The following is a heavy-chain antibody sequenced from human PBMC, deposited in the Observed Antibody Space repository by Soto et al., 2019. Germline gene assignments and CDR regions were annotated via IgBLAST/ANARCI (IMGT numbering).Heavy chain of an antibody. CDR2: ISNRGDT. Sequence: GGSLILSCTASGFIVSNTYVNWVRQAPGKGLEWVSVISNRGDTHYADSVRGRFSLSRDISDNTLHLQMNNLRVEDTAVYYCAREPRYCRGGSCSITGDAYDILGQGTMVTVSS. CDR3: AREPRYCRGGSCSITGDAYDI. CDR1: GFIVSNTY. J-gene: IGHJ3*02. V-gene: IGHV3-66*01. D-gene: IGHD2-15*01.